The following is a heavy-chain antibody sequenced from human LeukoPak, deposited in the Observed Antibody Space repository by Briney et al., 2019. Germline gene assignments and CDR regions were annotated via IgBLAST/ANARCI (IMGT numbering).Heavy chain of an antibody. CDR2: ISSSGGSA. D-gene: IGHD2-15*01. J-gene: IGHJ5*02. CDR1: GFTFSNYA. CDR3: ARDPRNVGLAP. V-gene: IGHV3-23*01. Sequence: GGSLRLSCAASGFTFSNYAMNWVRQAPGKGLEWVSTISSSGGSAFYADSLKGRFTISRDNSKNTLYLQMNSLRVEDTAVYYCARDPRNVGLAPWGQGTLVTVSS.